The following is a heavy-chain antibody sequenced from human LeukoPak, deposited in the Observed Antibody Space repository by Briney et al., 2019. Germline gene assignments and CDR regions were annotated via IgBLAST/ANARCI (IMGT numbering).Heavy chain of an antibody. CDR3: AKDRDTAMEIDY. CDR1: GFTFSNYC. V-gene: IGHV3-33*06. D-gene: IGHD5-18*01. CDR2: IWYDGSNK. Sequence: PGRSLRLSCAASGFTFSNYCMHWVRQAPGKGLEWVAVIWYDGSNKYYADSVKGRFTISRDNSKNTLYLQMKSLRAEDTAVYYCAKDRDTAMEIDYWGQGTLVTVSS. J-gene: IGHJ4*02.